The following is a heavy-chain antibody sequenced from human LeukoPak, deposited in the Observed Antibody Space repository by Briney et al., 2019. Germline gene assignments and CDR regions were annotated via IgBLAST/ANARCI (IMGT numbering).Heavy chain of an antibody. Sequence: ASVKVSCKASGYTFTSYGISWVRQAPGQGLEWMGWISAYNGNTNYAQKLQGRVTMTTDTSTSTAYMELRSLRSDDTAVYYCAREYRAAAGLGWFDPWGQGTLVTVSS. J-gene: IGHJ5*02. CDR1: GYTFTSYG. D-gene: IGHD6-13*01. V-gene: IGHV1-18*01. CDR2: ISAYNGNT. CDR3: AREYRAAAGLGWFDP.